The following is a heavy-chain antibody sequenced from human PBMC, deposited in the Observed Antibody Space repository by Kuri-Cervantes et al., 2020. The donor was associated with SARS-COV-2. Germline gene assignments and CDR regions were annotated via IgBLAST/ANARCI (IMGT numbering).Heavy chain of an antibody. J-gene: IGHJ3*02. D-gene: IGHD3-22*01. Sequence: ASVKVSCKASGYTFTGYYMHWVRQAPGQGLEWMGWINPNSGGTNYAQKFQGWVTMTRDTSISTVYMELSRLRSDDTAVYYCARSTPFRRLAVISPGGAFDIWGQGTMVTVSS. CDR3: ARSTPFRRLAVISPGGAFDI. CDR2: INPNSGGT. V-gene: IGHV1-2*04. CDR1: GYTFTGYY.